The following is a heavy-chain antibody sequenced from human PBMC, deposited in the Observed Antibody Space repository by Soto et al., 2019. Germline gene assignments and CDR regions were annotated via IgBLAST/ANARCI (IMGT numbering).Heavy chain of an antibody. CDR1: GFSLSTSGMC. D-gene: IGHD3-10*01. CDR3: ARIFYYGSGSYGGGYFDS. CDR2: IDWDDDK. J-gene: IGHJ4*02. V-gene: IGHV2-70*11. Sequence: SGPTLVNPTQTLTLTCTFSGFSLSTSGMCVSWIRQPPGKALEWLARIDWDDDKYYSTSLKTRLTISKDTSKNQVVLTMTNMDPVDTARYYCARIFYYGSGSYGGGYFDSWGQGTLVTVSS.